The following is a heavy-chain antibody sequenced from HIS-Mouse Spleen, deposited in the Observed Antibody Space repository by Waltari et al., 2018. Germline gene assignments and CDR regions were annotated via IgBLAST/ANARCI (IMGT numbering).Heavy chain of an antibody. Sequence: QLQLQESGPGLVKPSETLSLTCTVSGGSISSSSYYLGWIRQPPGKGLEWIGSIYYSGSTYYNPSLKSRVTISVDTSKNQFSLKLSSATAADTAVYYCAREIPYSSSWYDWYFDLWGRGTLVTVSS. CDR2: IYYSGST. D-gene: IGHD6-13*01. J-gene: IGHJ2*01. CDR1: GGSISSSSYY. V-gene: IGHV4-39*07. CDR3: AREIPYSSSWYDWYFDL.